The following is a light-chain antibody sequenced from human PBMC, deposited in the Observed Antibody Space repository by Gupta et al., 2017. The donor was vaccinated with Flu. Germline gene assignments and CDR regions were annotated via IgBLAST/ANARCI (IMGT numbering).Light chain of an antibody. CDR1: RRVSNY. J-gene: IGKJ1*01. CDR3: QQSDITPRT. CDR2: GAS. Sequence: PPSLSASEGDSVTISCRASRRVSNYLNWYQQKRGKAPHRLIYGASSLQSGVPSRFSGSGSGTDFTLTIRVLQPEDFATYYCQQSDITPRTFGQGTEVEIK. V-gene: IGKV1-39*01.